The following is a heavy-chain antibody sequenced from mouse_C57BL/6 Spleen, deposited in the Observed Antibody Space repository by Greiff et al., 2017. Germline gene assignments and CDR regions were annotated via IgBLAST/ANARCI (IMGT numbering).Heavy chain of an antibody. J-gene: IGHJ3*01. D-gene: IGHD2-2*01. CDR3: ARHEENYGYDGGFAY. CDR1: GYTFTEYT. V-gene: IGHV1-62-2*01. Sequence: QVQLQQSGAELVKPGASVKLSCKASGYTFTEYTIHWVKQRAGQGLGWIGWFYPGSGIIKYNEKFKDKATLTADKSSSTVYMELSRMTSEDSAVYFCARHEENYGYDGGFAYWGQGTLVTVSA. CDR2: FYPGSGII.